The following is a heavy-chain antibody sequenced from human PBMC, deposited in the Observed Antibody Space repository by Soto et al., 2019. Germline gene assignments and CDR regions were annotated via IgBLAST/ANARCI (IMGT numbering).Heavy chain of an antibody. Sequence: GASVKVSCKASGYTFTGYYMHWVRQAPGQGLEWMGWINPNSGGTNYAQKFQGWVTMTRDTSISTAYMELSRLRSDDTAVYYCARDGTTMVRGVTYVYYYYGMDVWGQGTTVTVSS. J-gene: IGHJ6*02. V-gene: IGHV1-2*04. D-gene: IGHD3-10*01. CDR1: GYTFTGYY. CDR3: ARDGTTMVRGVTYVYYYYGMDV. CDR2: INPNSGGT.